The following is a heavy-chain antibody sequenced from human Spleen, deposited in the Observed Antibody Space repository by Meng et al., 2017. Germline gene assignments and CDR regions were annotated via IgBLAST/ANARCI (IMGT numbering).Heavy chain of an antibody. D-gene: IGHD3-10*01. CDR2: ISAYNGNT. CDR3: VSERGGGSFDY. Sequence: QVQLVQSGAQVKEPGASVTVSCKASGYTFTNYGITWVRQAPGQGLEWMGWISAYNGNTNYAQKFQGRVTMTTDTSTGTAYMALRSLRSDDTAVYYCVSERGGGSFDYWGQGTLVTVSS. CDR1: GYTFTNYG. J-gene: IGHJ4*02. V-gene: IGHV1-18*01.